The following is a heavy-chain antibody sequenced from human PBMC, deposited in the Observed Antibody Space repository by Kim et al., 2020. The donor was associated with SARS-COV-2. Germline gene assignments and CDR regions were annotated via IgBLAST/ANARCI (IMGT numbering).Heavy chain of an antibody. CDR2: TRNRAYGGTT. D-gene: IGHD3-22*01. Sequence: GGSLRLSCVTSGFNFPDFAVSWFRQAPGKRPEWLGFTRNRAYGGTTEYADSVQGRFIISRENSKNTLYLQMNSLKIGDSAVYYCARDDVSVVNKGFDYWGQGTLVTVSS. J-gene: IGHJ4*02. CDR3: ARDDVSVVNKGFDY. V-gene: IGHV3-49*03. CDR1: GFNFPDFA.